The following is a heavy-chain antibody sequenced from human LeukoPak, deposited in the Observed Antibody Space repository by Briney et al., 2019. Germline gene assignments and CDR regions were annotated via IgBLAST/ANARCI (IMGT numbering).Heavy chain of an antibody. CDR2: INPVNSHT. Sequence: GESLKISCKGSGYDFTTYWIAWVRQMPGKGLEWMGNINPVNSHTTYSPSFQGQVTISVDNSITTAYLQLSSLKASDTAMYYCARHYRSAWFGFWGQGSPVTVSS. V-gene: IGHV5-51*01. CDR3: ARHYRSAWFGF. D-gene: IGHD6-25*01. CDR1: GYDFTTYW. J-gene: IGHJ4*02.